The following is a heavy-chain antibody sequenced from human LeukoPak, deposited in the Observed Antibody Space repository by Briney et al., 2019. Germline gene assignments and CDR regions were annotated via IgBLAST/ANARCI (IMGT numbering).Heavy chain of an antibody. CDR3: AKDLRKTGVFWDY. Sequence: GGSLRLSCAASGFTFSSYAMSLVRRAPGKGLEWVSAISGSGGSTYYADSVKGRFTISRDNSKNTLYLQMNSLRAEDTAVYYCAKDLRKTGVFWDYWGQGTLVTVSS. J-gene: IGHJ4*02. V-gene: IGHV3-23*01. CDR2: ISGSGGST. D-gene: IGHD5-12*01. CDR1: GFTFSSYA.